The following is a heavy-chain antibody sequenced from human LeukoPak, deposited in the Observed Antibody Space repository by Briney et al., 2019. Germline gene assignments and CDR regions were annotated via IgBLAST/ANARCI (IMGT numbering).Heavy chain of an antibody. D-gene: IGHD5-18*01. CDR1: GYTFSSYA. Sequence: ASVKVSCKASGYTFSSYAMHWVRQAPGQRLEWMGWINAGNGNTKYSQKFQGRVTITRDTSASTAYMELSSLRSEDTAVYYCAREYVDTAMVTGRGGAFDIWGQGTMVTVSS. J-gene: IGHJ3*02. V-gene: IGHV1-3*01. CDR2: INAGNGNT. CDR3: AREYVDTAMVTGRGGAFDI.